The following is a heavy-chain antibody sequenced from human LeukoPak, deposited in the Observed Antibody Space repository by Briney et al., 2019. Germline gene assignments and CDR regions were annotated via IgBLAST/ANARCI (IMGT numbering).Heavy chain of an antibody. D-gene: IGHD6-13*01. V-gene: IGHV7-4-1*02. CDR1: GYTFTSYA. CDR2: INTNTGNP. CDR3: ARDRRYSSSWYGAKSWFDP. Sequence: ASVKVSCKASGYTFTSYAMNWVRQAPGQGLEWMGWINTNTGNPTYAQGFTGRFVFSLDTSVSTAYLQISSLKAEDTAVYYCARDRRYSSSWYGAKSWFDPWGQGTLVTVSS. J-gene: IGHJ5*02.